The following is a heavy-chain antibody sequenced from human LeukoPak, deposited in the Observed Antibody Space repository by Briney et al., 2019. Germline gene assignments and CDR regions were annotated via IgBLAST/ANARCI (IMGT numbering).Heavy chain of an antibody. D-gene: IGHD3-22*01. J-gene: IGHJ4*02. CDR3: ARHASSYCDSSGYLFDY. CDR2: IYYSGST. V-gene: IGHV4-59*08. CDR1: GGSISSYY. Sequence: PSETLSLTCTVSGGSISSYYWSWIRQPPGKGLEWIGYIYYSGSTNYNPSLKSRVTIPVDTSKNQFSLKLSSVTAADTAVYYCARHASSYCDSSGYLFDYWGQGTLVTVSS.